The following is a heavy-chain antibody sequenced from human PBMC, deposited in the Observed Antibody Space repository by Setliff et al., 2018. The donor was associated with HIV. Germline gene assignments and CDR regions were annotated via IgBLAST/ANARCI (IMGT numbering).Heavy chain of an antibody. CDR2: IIPILGMS. D-gene: IGHD2-2*01. J-gene: IGHJ6*02. V-gene: IGHV1-69*10. Sequence: RASVKVSCKASGGTFSIYAISWVRQAPGQGLEWMGGIIPILGMSIYAQKFQGRVTITADESTSTAYMELSSLRSDDTAVYYCARGGVCTSTSCGGNYYYGMDAWGQGTTVTVS. CDR1: GGTFSIYA. CDR3: ARGGVCTSTSCGGNYYYGMDA.